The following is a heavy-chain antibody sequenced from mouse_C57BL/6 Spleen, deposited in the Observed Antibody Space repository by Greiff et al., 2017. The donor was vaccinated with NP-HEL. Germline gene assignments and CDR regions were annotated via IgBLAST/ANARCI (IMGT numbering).Heavy chain of an antibody. D-gene: IGHD1-1*01. V-gene: IGHV1-22*01. CDR1: GYTFTDYN. CDR3: ARTLYYYGSSDWYFDV. J-gene: IGHJ1*03. Sequence: EVQVVESGPELVKPGASVKMSCKASGYTFTDYNMHWVKQSHGKSLEWIGYINPNNGGTSYNQKFKGKATLTVNKSSSTAYMELRSLTSEDSAVYYCARTLYYYGSSDWYFDVWGTGTTVTVSS. CDR2: INPNNGGT.